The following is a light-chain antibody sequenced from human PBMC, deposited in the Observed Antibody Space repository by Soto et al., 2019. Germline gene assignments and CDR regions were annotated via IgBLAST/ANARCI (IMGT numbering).Light chain of an antibody. Sequence: EIVLTQSPGTLSLSPGERATLSCRASQSVNNNYLAWYQQKPGQAPRLLIYGASSRATGIPDRFSGSGSGTDFTLTISRLEPEEFAVYYCQQYGTSPQPFGGGTKVEIK. CDR1: QSVNNNY. CDR2: GAS. CDR3: QQYGTSPQP. V-gene: IGKV3-20*01. J-gene: IGKJ4*01.